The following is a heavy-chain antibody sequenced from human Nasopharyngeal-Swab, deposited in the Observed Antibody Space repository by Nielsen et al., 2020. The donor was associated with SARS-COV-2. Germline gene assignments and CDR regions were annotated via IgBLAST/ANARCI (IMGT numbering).Heavy chain of an antibody. CDR2: IYYSGST. Sequence: WIRQPPGKGLEWIGSIYYSGSTYYNPSLKSRVTISVDTSKNQLSLKLSSVTAADTAVYYCARDGRNGYCSSTSCYFVYYFDYWGQGTLVTVSS. D-gene: IGHD2-2*01. J-gene: IGHJ4*02. V-gene: IGHV4-39*07. CDR3: ARDGRNGYCSSTSCYFVYYFDY.